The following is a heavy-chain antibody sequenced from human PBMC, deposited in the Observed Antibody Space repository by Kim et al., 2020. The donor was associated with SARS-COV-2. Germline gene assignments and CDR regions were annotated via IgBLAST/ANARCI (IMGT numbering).Heavy chain of an antibody. D-gene: IGHD2-2*01. CDR1: GGSPSNYY. Sequence: SETLSLTCTVSGGSPSNYYWNWIRQPPGKELEWVGYIFYSGTTNYSPSLKSRVTISLDTSKNQFSLKLTSVTAADTAVYFCARGGTNQLAQVWGQGTLVT. J-gene: IGHJ4*02. CDR2: IFYSGTT. V-gene: IGHV4-59*13. CDR3: ARGGTNQLAQV.